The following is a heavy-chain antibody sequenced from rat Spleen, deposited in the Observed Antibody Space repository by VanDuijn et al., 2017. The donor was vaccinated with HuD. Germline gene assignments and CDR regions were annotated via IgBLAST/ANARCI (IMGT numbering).Heavy chain of an antibody. V-gene: IGHV5S23*01. CDR2: ISYDGTAP. J-gene: IGHJ3*01. CDR1: GFTFSNYD. Sequence: EVQLVESGGGLVQPGRSLKLSCAASGFTFSNYDMAWVRQAPTKGLEWVASISYDGTAPYYRDSVKGRFTISRDNAKSTLYLQMDSLRSEDSSTYYCATAGSREGFAYWGQGTLVTVSS. D-gene: IGHD5-1*01. CDR3: ATAGSREGFAY.